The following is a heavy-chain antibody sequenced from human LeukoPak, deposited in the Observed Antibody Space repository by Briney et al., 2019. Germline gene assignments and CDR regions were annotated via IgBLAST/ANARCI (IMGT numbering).Heavy chain of an antibody. D-gene: IGHD3-22*01. CDR3: ARDDSSGYYFGAFDI. V-gene: IGHV1-69*13. CDR1: GGTFSSYA. J-gene: IGHJ3*02. CDR2: IIPIFGTA. Sequence: SVKVSCKASGGTFSSYAISWVRQAPGQGLEWMGGIIPIFGTANYAQKFQGRVTITADESTSTAYMELSSLRSEDTAVYYCARDDSSGYYFGAFDIWSQGTMVTVSS.